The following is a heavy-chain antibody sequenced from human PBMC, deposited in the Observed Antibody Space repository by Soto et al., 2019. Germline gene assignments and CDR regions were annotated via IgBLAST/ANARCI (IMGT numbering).Heavy chain of an antibody. J-gene: IGHJ6*02. CDR2: ISGSGGST. V-gene: IGHV3-23*01. D-gene: IGHD6-6*01. CDR3: ATHRGSSSYYYGMDV. Sequence: GGSLRLSCAASGFTFSSYAMSWVRQAPGKGLEWVSAISGSGGSTYYADSVKGRFTISRDNSKNTLYLQMNSLRAEDTAVYYCATHRGSSSYYYGMDVWGQGTTVTVSS. CDR1: GFTFSSYA.